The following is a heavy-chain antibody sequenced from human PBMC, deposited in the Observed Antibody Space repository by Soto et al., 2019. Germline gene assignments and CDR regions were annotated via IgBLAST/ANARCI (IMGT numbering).Heavy chain of an antibody. CDR3: ARGSIRPNIRTYYYYHGMDV. Sequence: SETLSLTCAVYGGSFSGYYWSWIRQPPGKGLEWIGEINHSGSTNYNPSLKSRVTISVDTSKNQFSLKLSSVTAADTAVYYCARGSIRPNIRTYYYYHGMDVWGQGTTVTVSS. J-gene: IGHJ6*02. V-gene: IGHV4-34*01. D-gene: IGHD2-2*01. CDR1: GGSFSGYY. CDR2: INHSGST.